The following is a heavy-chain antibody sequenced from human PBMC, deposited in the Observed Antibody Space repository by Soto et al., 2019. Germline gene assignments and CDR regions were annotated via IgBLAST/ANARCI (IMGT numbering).Heavy chain of an antibody. V-gene: IGHV4-59*01. D-gene: IGHD3-16*01. CDR3: ARGDRSLGY. J-gene: IGHJ4*02. CDR2: IYYSGST. CDR1: GGSISSYY. Sequence: QVQLQESGPGLVKPSETLSLTCTVSGGSISSYYWSWIRQPPGKGLEWIGYIYYSGSTNYNPSLKSRVTISVDTSKNQFSLKLSSVTAADTAVYYCARGDRSLGYWGQGTLVTVSS.